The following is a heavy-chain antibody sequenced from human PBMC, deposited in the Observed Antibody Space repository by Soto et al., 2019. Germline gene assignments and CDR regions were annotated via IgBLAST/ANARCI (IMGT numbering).Heavy chain of an antibody. V-gene: IGHV3-53*04. CDR2: IYSGGST. J-gene: IGHJ1*01. CDR3: ARSYYGQYFQH. CDR1: GFTVSSNY. D-gene: IGHD1-26*01. Sequence: SGGSLRLSCAASGFTVSSNYMSWVRQAPGKGLEWVSVIYSGGSTYYADSVKGRFTISRHNSKNTLYLQMNSLRAEDTAVYYCARSYYGQYFQHWGQGTLVTVSS.